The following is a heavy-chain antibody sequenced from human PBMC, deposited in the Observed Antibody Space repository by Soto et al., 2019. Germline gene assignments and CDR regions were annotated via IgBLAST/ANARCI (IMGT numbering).Heavy chain of an antibody. J-gene: IGHJ6*02. CDR3: ARGGYYDSSGSRNYHYYGMNV. CDR1: GYRFTSYG. CDR2: ISAYDDNT. V-gene: IGHV1-18*01. Sequence: ASVKVSCKASGYRFTSYGISWVRQAPGQGLEWLGWISAYDDNTKYAQTLQGRVSMSTDTSTNTAYMELRSLRSDDTAMYYCARGGYYDSSGSRNYHYYGMNVWGQGTTVT. D-gene: IGHD3-22*01.